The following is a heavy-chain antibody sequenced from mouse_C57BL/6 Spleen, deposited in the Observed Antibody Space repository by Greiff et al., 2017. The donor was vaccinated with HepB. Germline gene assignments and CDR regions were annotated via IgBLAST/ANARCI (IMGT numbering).Heavy chain of an antibody. V-gene: IGHV1-19*01. J-gene: IGHJ4*01. Sequence: VQLQQSGPVLVKPGASVKMSCKASGYTFTDYYMNWVKQSHGKSLEWIGVINPYNGGTSYNQKFKGKATLTVDKSSSTAYMELNSLTSEDSAVYYCASDSSGYGYAMDYWGQGTSVTVSS. CDR1: GYTFTDYY. CDR2: INPYNGGT. CDR3: ASDSSGYGYAMDY. D-gene: IGHD3-2*02.